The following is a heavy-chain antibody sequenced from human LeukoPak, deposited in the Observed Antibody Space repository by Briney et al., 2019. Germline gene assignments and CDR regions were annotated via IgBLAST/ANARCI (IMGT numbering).Heavy chain of an antibody. D-gene: IGHD3-22*01. Sequence: GGSLRLSCAASGFTFSSYAKHWVRQAPGKGLEWVAVISYDGSNKYYADSVKGRFTISRDNSKNTLYLQMNSLRAEDTAVYYCARDRFDDSNGYYYHYYYYMDVWGKGTTVTVSS. CDR1: GFTFSSYA. CDR2: ISYDGSNK. J-gene: IGHJ6*03. V-gene: IGHV3-30*04. CDR3: ARDRFDDSNGYYYHYYYYMDV.